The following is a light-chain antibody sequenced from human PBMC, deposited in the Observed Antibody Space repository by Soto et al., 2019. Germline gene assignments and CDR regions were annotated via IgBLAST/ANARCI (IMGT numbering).Light chain of an antibody. J-gene: IGKJ2*01. V-gene: IGKV3-20*01. CDR1: QSISSSY. CDR3: QHYGSSPPYT. CDR2: GAS. Sequence: EIVLTQAPGTLSLSPGERATLSCRASQSISSSYLAWYRQKPGQAPRLLIYGASSRATGIPDRFSGSGSGTDFTLTISRLEPEAFAVYFCQHYGSSPPYTFGQGTKLEIK.